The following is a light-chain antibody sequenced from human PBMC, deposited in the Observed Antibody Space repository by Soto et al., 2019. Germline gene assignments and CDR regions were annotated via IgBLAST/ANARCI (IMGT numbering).Light chain of an antibody. CDR2: AAS. CDR3: QQSYSTPSIT. J-gene: IGKJ5*01. CDR1: QSISSY. Sequence: DIQMTQSPSSLSASVGDIVTITFRASQSISSYLNWYQQKPGKVPKLLIYAASSLQSGVPSRFSGSGSGTDFTLTISSLQPEDFATYYCQQSYSTPSITFGQGTRLEIK. V-gene: IGKV1-39*01.